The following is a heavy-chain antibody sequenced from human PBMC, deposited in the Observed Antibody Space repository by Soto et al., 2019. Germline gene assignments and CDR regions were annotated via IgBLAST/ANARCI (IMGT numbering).Heavy chain of an antibody. V-gene: IGHV4-59*01. CDR2: VYHTGSV. CDR1: GVSMTGYH. J-gene: IGHJ5*02. D-gene: IGHD3-10*01. CDR3: ARRLNLGSFDH. Sequence: QVHLQESDPGLVKPSETLSLTCNVSGVSMTGYHWNWIRQPPGKTLEWIGFVYHTGSVSYKPSLRGRASISVDRSKNQFSLRLTSLTAADTAVYYCARRLNLGSFDHWGQGTLVTVSS.